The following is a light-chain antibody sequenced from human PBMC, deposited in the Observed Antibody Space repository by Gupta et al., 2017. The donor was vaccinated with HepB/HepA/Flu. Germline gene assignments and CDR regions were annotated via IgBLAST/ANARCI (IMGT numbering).Light chain of an antibody. Sequence: DIQMTHSPSSLSASVGDRVTITRRASQSISKYLNWYQQKLGKAPNLLIYAASRLQSGVPSRFSGSGSGTDFTLTISRLQPEDFATYYCQQSDSTPITFGGGTKVEIK. CDR2: AAS. J-gene: IGKJ4*01. V-gene: IGKV1-39*01. CDR1: QSISKY. CDR3: QQSDSTPIT.